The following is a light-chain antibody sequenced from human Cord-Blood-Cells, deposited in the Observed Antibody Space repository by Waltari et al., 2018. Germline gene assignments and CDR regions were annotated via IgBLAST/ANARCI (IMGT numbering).Light chain of an antibody. CDR1: QSISSW. V-gene: IGKV1-5*01. CDR2: DAS. CDR3: QQYNSYST. Sequence: DIQMTQPPSTLSASVGDRVTITCRASQSISSWLAWYQQKPGKAPKPLIYDASSLESGVPSRFSGSGSGTEFTLTISSLQPDDFATYYCQQYNSYSTFGQGTKVEIK. J-gene: IGKJ1*01.